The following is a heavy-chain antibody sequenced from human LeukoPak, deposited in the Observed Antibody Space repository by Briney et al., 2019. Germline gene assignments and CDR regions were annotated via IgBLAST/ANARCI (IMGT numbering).Heavy chain of an antibody. D-gene: IGHD3-22*01. CDR3: PKATIPIIVPYDY. Sequence: GGSLRLSCAASGLTFSSYAMSWVRQAPGKGLEWVSAISGSGGRTYYADCVRGGFTISLDNSMNTLYLQMNSLSAWEAAVYLFPKATIPIIVPYDYWGQRTLVTVSS. CDR2: ISGSGGRT. V-gene: IGHV3-23*01. CDR1: GLTFSSYA. J-gene: IGHJ4*02.